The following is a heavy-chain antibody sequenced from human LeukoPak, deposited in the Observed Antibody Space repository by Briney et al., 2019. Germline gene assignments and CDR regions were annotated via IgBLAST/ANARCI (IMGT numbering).Heavy chain of an antibody. D-gene: IGHD6-19*01. CDR3: ARHHGIAVAGYYLDY. V-gene: IGHV4-39*01. CDR1: DTSISSYY. J-gene: IGHJ4*02. CDR2: IYYSGST. Sequence: SETLSLTCTVSDTSISSYYWGWIRQPPGKGLEWIGSIYYSGSTYYNPSLKSRVTISVDTSKNQFSLKLSSVTAADTAVYYCARHHGIAVAGYYLDYWGQGTLVTVSS.